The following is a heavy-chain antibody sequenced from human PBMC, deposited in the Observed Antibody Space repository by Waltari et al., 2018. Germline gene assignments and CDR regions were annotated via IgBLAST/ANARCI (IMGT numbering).Heavy chain of an antibody. J-gene: IGHJ5*02. CDR2: INPNSGGT. D-gene: IGHD2-2*01. CDR3: ARVRPYCSSTSCFRGWFDP. CDR1: GYTFTGYY. Sequence: QVQLVQSGAAVKKPGASVTVSCKASGYTFTGYYMHWLRQATGQGLEWMGWINPNSGGTNYAQKFQGRVTMTRDTSISTAYMELSRLRSDDTAVYYCARVRPYCSSTSCFRGWFDPWGQGTLVTVSS. V-gene: IGHV1-2*02.